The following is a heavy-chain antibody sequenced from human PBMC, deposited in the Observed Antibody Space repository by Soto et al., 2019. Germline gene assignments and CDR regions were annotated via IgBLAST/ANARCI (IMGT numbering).Heavy chain of an antibody. CDR2: FKSITDGGAT. CDR3: TTEGPGGLDY. Sequence: GGSLRLSCAASGFTFSDTWMNWVRQAPGKGLEWVGRFKSITDGGATDYAAPVKGRFTMSRDDSKSTLYLQMNSLKTEDTAVYYCTTEGPGGLDYWGQGTLVTVSS. J-gene: IGHJ4*02. D-gene: IGHD3-10*01. CDR1: GFTFSDTW. V-gene: IGHV3-15*07.